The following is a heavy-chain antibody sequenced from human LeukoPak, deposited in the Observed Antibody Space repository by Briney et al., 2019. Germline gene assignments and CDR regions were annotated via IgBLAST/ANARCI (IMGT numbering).Heavy chain of an antibody. D-gene: IGHD3-3*01. CDR3: ARDLRHYDFSYYYYYMDV. CDR2: IYHSGST. V-gene: IGHV4-30-2*01. Sequence: SETLSLTCTVSGGSISSGGYYWSWIRQPPGKGLEWIGYIYHSGSTYYNPSLKSRVTISVDRSKNQFSLKLSSVTAADTAVYYCARDLRHYDFSYYYYYMDVRGKGTTVTVSS. J-gene: IGHJ6*03. CDR1: GGSISSGGYY.